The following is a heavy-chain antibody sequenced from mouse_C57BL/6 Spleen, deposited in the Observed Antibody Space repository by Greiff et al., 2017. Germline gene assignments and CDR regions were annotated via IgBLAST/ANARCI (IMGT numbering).Heavy chain of an antibody. Sequence: QFQLQQPGAELVKPGASVKMSCKASGYTFTSYWITWVKQRPGQGLEWIGDIYPGSGSTNYNEKFKSKATLTVDTSSSTAYMQLSSLTSEDSAVYYCARKGNYERAWFAYWGQGTLVTVSA. D-gene: IGHD2-1*01. CDR2: IYPGSGST. CDR3: ARKGNYERAWFAY. CDR1: GYTFTSYW. J-gene: IGHJ3*01. V-gene: IGHV1-55*01.